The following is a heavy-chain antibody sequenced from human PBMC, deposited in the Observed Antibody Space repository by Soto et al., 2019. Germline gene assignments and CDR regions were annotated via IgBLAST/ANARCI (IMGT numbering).Heavy chain of an antibody. V-gene: IGHV4-31*03. Sequence: SQTLSLTCTVSGGSIISGGYYWSRIRQHPGKGLEWIGYIYYSGSTYYNPSLKSRVTISVDTSKNQFSLKLSSVTAADTTVYYCARGIYYDFWSGYPGYFDYWGQGTLVTVSS. J-gene: IGHJ4*02. CDR2: IYYSGST. CDR3: ARGIYYDFWSGYPGYFDY. CDR1: GGSIISGGYY. D-gene: IGHD3-3*01.